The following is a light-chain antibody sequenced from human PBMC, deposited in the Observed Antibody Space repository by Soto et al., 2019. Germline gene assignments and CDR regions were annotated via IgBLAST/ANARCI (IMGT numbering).Light chain of an antibody. Sequence: DIQMTQSPSTLSASVGDRVTITCRASQTISSWLAWYQQRPGKAPNLLIYKASTLQSGVPSRFSGSGSGTEFSLNISSLQPDDFATYYCQQYNTFPLTFGGGTTVEIK. V-gene: IGKV1-5*03. CDR2: KAS. J-gene: IGKJ4*01. CDR1: QTISSW. CDR3: QQYNTFPLT.